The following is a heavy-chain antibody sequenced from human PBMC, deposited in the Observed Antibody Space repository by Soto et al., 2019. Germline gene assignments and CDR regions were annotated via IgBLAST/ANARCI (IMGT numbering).Heavy chain of an antibody. Sequence: PSETLSLTCAVYGGSFSGYYWTWIRQPPGTGLEWIGEINHSGSTNYNPSLKSRVTISVDTSKNQFSLKLSSVTAADTAVYYCARVGYYDGSGYNTFNIWGQGTMVT. D-gene: IGHD3-22*01. J-gene: IGHJ3*02. CDR1: GGSFSGYY. CDR2: INHSGST. V-gene: IGHV4-34*01. CDR3: ARVGYYDGSGYNTFNI.